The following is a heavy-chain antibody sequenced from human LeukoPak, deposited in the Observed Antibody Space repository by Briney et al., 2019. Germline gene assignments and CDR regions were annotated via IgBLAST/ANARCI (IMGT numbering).Heavy chain of an antibody. Sequence: TSETLSLTCTVSGGSVSSGSYYWNWIRQPPGKGLEWIGYIYYTGSTNYNPSLKSRVTISVDTSKNQFSLKLSSVTAADTAVYYCARDKERNWFDPWGQGTLVTVSS. CDR3: ARDKERNWFDP. D-gene: IGHD5-24*01. V-gene: IGHV4-61*01. J-gene: IGHJ5*02. CDR2: IYYTGST. CDR1: GGSVSSGSYY.